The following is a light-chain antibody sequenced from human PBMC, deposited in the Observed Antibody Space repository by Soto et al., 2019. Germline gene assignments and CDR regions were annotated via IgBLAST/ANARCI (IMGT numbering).Light chain of an antibody. Sequence: SYELTQPPSVSVAPGQTATVTCGGHTVGSKSVHWYQQKPGQAPVLVVYDDSDRPSGIPERFSGSNSGNTATLTISRVEAGDEAEYYCQVWDAGSDQGVFGTGTKLNVL. CDR2: DDS. CDR3: QVWDAGSDQGV. J-gene: IGLJ1*01. V-gene: IGLV3-21*02. CDR1: TVGSKS.